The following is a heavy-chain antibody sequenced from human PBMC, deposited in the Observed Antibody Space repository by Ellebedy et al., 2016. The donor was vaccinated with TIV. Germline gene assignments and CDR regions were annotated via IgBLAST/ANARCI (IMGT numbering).Heavy chain of an antibody. V-gene: IGHV1-8*01. Sequence: AASVKVSCKASGYTFTSYDINWVRQATGQGLEWMGWINPNIGNIGYAQKFQDRLTMTRNTSTNTAYLDLSSLRSEDTAVYYCARARGAAARSFDHWGQGTVVTVSS. CDR1: GYTFTSYD. CDR3: ARARGAAARSFDH. J-gene: IGHJ3*01. D-gene: IGHD2-15*01. CDR2: INPNIGNI.